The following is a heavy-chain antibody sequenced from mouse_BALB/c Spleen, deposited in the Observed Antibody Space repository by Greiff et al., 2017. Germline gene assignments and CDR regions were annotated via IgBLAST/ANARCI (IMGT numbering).Heavy chain of an antibody. D-gene: IGHD4-1*02. CDR2: IRNKANGYTT. CDR3: ARDQQGPDY. J-gene: IGHJ2*01. V-gene: IGHV7-3*02. Sequence: EVKLVESGGGLVQPGGSLRLSCATSGFTFTDYYMSWVRQPPGKALEWLGFIRNKANGYTTEYSASVKGRFTISRDNSQSILYLQMNTLRAEDSATYYCARDQQGPDYWGQGTTLTVSS. CDR1: GFTFTDYY.